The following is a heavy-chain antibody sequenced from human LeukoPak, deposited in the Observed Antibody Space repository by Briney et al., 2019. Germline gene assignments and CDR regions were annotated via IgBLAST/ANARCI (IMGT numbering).Heavy chain of an antibody. D-gene: IGHD5-18*01. CDR1: GFTFSNYW. CDR2: IKQDGSEK. J-gene: IGHJ6*03. Sequence: GGSLRLSCAASGFTFSNYWMSWVRQAPGKGLDWVANIKQDGSEKYYVDSVKGRFTISRDNAKNSLYLRMNSLRAEDTAVYYCARGLDTTYYYYYYMDVWGKGTTVTVSS. V-gene: IGHV3-7*01. CDR3: ARGLDTTYYYYYYMDV.